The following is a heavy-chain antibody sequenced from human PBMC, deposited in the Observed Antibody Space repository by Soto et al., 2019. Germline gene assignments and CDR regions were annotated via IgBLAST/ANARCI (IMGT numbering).Heavy chain of an antibody. CDR2: LSGSGGTT. V-gene: IGHV3-23*01. CDR1: GFTFSTYA. Sequence: EVQLLESGGGLVQPGGSLRLSCSTSGFTFSTYAMNWVRQAPGKGLEWVSGLSGSGGTTYYADSVRGRFTISRDNSKNTLFLQMNSLRAEDTALYYCVKQRADYGSGSDTYYFDFWGQGTLVTVSS. J-gene: IGHJ4*02. CDR3: VKQRADYGSGSDTYYFDF. D-gene: IGHD3-10*01.